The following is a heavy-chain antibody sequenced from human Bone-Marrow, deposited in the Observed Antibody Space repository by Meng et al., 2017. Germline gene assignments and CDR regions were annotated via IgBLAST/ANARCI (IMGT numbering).Heavy chain of an antibody. CDR2: IKEDGSGK. V-gene: IGHV3-7*04. CDR3: ARGANVGY. D-gene: IGHD4/OR15-4a*01. CDR1: GFAFSSSW. Sequence: GGSLRLSCAASGFAFSSSWMTWVRQAPGKGLEWVANIKEDGSGKYYVDSVKGRFTISRDNAKNSLYLQMNSLRAEDTAVYYCARGANVGYWGQGNRVTVSS. J-gene: IGHJ4*02.